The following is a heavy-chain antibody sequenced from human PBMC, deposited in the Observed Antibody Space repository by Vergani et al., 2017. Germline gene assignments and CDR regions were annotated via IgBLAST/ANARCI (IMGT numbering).Heavy chain of an antibody. J-gene: IGHJ6*03. D-gene: IGHD3-10*01. V-gene: IGHV3-30*18. CDR2: ISNDGSKK. CDR3: AKAGSVTSGSLQYNFYMDV. Sequence: VQLLESGGGLVQPGGSLRLSCAASGFSFSSHTIHWVRQAPGKGLEWVAVISNDGSKKYYADSVKGRFTISRDNSKNTLDLQMNSLITQDTAVYYCAKAGSVTSGSLQYNFYMDVWGKGTTVTVS. CDR1: GFSFSSHT.